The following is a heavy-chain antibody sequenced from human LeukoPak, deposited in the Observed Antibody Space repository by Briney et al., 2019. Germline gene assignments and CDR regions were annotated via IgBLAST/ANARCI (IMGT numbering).Heavy chain of an antibody. CDR2: ISSSGATI. Sequence: GGSLRLSCAASGFGFSDYYMSWIRQTPGKGLEWLAYISSSGATIQYADSVKGRFTISRDNAKNSLYLQMNSLRAEDTAVYYCARDHYSSSALDYWGQGTLVTVSS. J-gene: IGHJ4*02. D-gene: IGHD6-13*01. V-gene: IGHV3-11*04. CDR3: ARDHYSSSALDY. CDR1: GFGFSDYY.